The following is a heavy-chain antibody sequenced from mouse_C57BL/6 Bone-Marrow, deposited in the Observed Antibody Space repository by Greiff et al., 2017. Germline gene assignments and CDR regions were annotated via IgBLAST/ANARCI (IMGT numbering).Heavy chain of an antibody. CDR1: GFTFTSYG. Sequence: VQLLESGADLARPGASLKLSCTASGFTFTSYGISWVRQRTGQGLEWIAEIYPRSGTTYYNEKFKGQGTLTADKSSSTAYMVLRGLTAEYSAVYFCVRVFAYWGQGTLVTVSA. J-gene: IGHJ3*01. V-gene: IGHV1-81*01. CDR2: IYPRSGTT. CDR3: VRVFAY.